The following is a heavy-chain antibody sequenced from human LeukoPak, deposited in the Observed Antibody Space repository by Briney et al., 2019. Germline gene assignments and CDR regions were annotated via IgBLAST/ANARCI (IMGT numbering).Heavy chain of an antibody. J-gene: IGHJ4*02. D-gene: IGHD1-26*01. CDR2: ISGTSAYI. Sequence: GGSLRLSCAASGFTFSDYYMSWIRQAPGKGLEWISYISGTSAYIQYADSVKGRFTISRDNAQNSLFLQMNSLRDEDTAVYFCARERPVGATPFDFWGQGTLVTVSS. CDR1: GFTFSDYY. V-gene: IGHV3-11*06. CDR3: ARERPVGATPFDF.